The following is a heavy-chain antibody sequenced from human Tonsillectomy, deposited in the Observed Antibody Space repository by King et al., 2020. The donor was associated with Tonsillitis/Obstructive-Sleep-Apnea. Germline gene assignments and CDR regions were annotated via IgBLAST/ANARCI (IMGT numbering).Heavy chain of an antibody. CDR3: ARGYCSSPSCHGDDAFDI. CDR1: GGSISSSNW. Sequence: VQLQESGPGLVKPSGTLSLTCAVSGGSISSSNWWSWVRQPPGKGLEWLGKIYHSGSTDYNPSLTSRVTISVDKSKNHFSLRLSSVTAADTAVYYCARGYCSSPSCHGDDAFDIWGQGTMVTVSS. J-gene: IGHJ3*02. V-gene: IGHV4-4*02. D-gene: IGHD2-2*01. CDR2: IYHSGST.